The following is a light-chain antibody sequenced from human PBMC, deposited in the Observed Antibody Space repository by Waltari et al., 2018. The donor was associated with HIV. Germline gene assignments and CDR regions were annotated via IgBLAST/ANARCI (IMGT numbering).Light chain of an antibody. CDR2: RNN. CDR3: SAWDSSLGEWV. Sequence: QAGLTQPPSVSKALRQTATLTCTGNSSNVCNQGAAWLQQHQGHPPKLLSYRNNNRPSGISERFSSSRAGNIASLNITGCQPEDESDYYCSAWDSSLGEWVFGGGTKLTVL. CDR1: SSNVCNQG. J-gene: IGLJ2*01. V-gene: IGLV10-54*04.